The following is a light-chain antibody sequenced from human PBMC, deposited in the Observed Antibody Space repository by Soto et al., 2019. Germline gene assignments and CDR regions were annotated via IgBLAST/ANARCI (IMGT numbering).Light chain of an antibody. CDR1: SSDVGGYNY. J-gene: IGLJ1*01. CDR3: SSFTSRFTFNYV. V-gene: IGLV2-14*01. Sequence: QSALTQPASVSGSPGQSITISCTGTSSDVGGYNYVSWYQQYPGKAPKILIYEVTTRPSGVSDRFSGSKSGNTASLTISGLQADDDADYYCSSFTSRFTFNYVFGTGTKVTVL. CDR2: EVT.